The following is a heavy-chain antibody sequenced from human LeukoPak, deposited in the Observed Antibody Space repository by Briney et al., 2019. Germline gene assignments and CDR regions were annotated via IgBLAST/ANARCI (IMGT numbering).Heavy chain of an antibody. J-gene: IGHJ3*02. CDR1: GGSISSYY. Sequence: SETLSLTCTVSGGSISSYYWSWIRQPPGKGLEWIGYIYYSGSTNYNPSLKSRVTISVDTSKNQFSLKLSSVTAADTAAYYCARSDYDSSGYYMWAFDIWGQGTMVTVSS. D-gene: IGHD3-22*01. V-gene: IGHV4-59*01. CDR3: ARSDYDSSGYYMWAFDI. CDR2: IYYSGST.